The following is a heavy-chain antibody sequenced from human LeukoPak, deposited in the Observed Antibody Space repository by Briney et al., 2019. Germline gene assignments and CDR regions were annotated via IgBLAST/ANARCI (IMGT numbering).Heavy chain of an antibody. CDR1: GFTVSSSY. J-gene: IGHJ4*02. CDR3: ARGGVSMIVPIF. CDR2: IYSGGST. Sequence: GGSLRLSCAASGFTVSSSYMTWVRQAPGKGLEWVSVIYSGGSTYYADSVKGRFTISRDNSENTLYLQMNSLRAEDTALYYCARGGVSMIVPIFWGQGTLVTVSS. D-gene: IGHD3-22*01. V-gene: IGHV3-53*01.